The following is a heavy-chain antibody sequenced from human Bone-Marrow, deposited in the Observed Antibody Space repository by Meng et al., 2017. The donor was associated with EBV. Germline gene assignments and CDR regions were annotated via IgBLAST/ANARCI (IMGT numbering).Heavy chain of an antibody. D-gene: IGHD3-10*01. CDR2: IYHSGST. J-gene: IGHJ4*02. V-gene: IGHV4-4*02. CDR3: ARDYYGYHYFDS. Sequence: VALHESGPGLGKPSGTLSLSCVVSGVSIGSGHWWRWVRQPPEKGLEWIGNIYHSGSTSSNPSLKRRVTISVDKSNNPFSLTVSSVTAADTAVYFCARDYYGYHYFDSWGRGTLVTVSS. CDR1: GVSIGSGHW.